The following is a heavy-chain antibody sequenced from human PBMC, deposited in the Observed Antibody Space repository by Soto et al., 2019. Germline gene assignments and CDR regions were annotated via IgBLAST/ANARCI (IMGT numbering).Heavy chain of an antibody. J-gene: IGHJ6*02. Sequence: GESLKISCKGSGCSFTTYWIGWVRQMPGKGLEWMGIIYPGDSDTRYSPSFQGQVTISADKSISTAYLQWSSLKASDTAMYYCAREYGYCSGGSCDYYGMDVWGQGTTVTVSS. CDR1: GCSFTTYW. V-gene: IGHV5-51*01. CDR2: IYPGDSDT. CDR3: AREYGYCSGGSCDYYGMDV. D-gene: IGHD2-15*01.